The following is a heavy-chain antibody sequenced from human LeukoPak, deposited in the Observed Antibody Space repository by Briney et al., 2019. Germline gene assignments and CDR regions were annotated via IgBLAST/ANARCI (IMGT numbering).Heavy chain of an antibody. CDR2: IYYSGST. D-gene: IGHD3-22*01. J-gene: IGHJ5*02. CDR1: GGSISSSNYY. CDR3: ARRGLYYYDSSGYYYFWFDP. Sequence: KSAETLSLTCTVSGGSISSSNYYWGWIRQPPGKGLEWIGSIYYSGSTYYNPSLKSRVTISVDTSKNQFSLKLSPVTAADTAVYYCARRGLYYYDSSGYYYFWFDPWGQGTLVTVSS. V-gene: IGHV4-39*01.